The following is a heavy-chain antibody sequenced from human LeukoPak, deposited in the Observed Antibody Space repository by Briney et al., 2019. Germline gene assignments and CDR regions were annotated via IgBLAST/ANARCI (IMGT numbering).Heavy chain of an antibody. D-gene: IGHD3-22*01. CDR2: INPSGGST. J-gene: IGHJ4*02. Sequence: ASVKVSCKASGYTFTSYYMHWVRQAPGQGLEWMGIINPSGGSTSYAQKFQGRVTMTRDTSTSTVYMELSSLRSEDTAVYYCARDIGSGYYPVPFDYWGQGTLVTVSS. V-gene: IGHV1-46*01. CDR1: GYTFTSYY. CDR3: ARDIGSGYYPVPFDY.